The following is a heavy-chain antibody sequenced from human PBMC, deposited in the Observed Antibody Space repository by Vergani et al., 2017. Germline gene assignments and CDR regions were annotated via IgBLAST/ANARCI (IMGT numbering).Heavy chain of an antibody. CDR2: ISWNSGAV. Sequence: EVQLLESGGGLVKPGGSLRLSCEASGLTFWKFGMHWVRQGPGKGLEWVSGISWNSGAVDYADSVRGRFTISRDNAKNSLVLEMNSLRFEDTAVYFCTKGSVYYHDSAGHGYDPYTGFDLWGQGTLVTVSS. CDR1: GLTFWKFG. J-gene: IGHJ3*01. CDR3: TKGSVYYHDSAGHGYDPYTGFDL. V-gene: IGHV3-9*01. D-gene: IGHD5-12*01.